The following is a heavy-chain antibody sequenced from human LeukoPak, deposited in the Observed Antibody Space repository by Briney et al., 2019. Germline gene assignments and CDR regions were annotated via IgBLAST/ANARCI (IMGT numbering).Heavy chain of an antibody. Sequence: PGGSLRLSCAASGFTYSTYEMNWVRQAPGKGLEWVSYISSGGSTIYYADSVKGRFTISRDNSKNTLYLQMNSLRAEDTAVYYCAKDTYYDSSGYGPLRDFDYWGQGTLVTVSS. D-gene: IGHD3-22*01. J-gene: IGHJ4*02. CDR2: ISSGGSTI. CDR1: GFTYSTYE. CDR3: AKDTYYDSSGYGPLRDFDY. V-gene: IGHV3-48*03.